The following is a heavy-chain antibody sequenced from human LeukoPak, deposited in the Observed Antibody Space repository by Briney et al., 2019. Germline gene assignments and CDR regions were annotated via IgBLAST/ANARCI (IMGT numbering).Heavy chain of an antibody. V-gene: IGHV3-30-3*01. D-gene: IGHD4-17*01. CDR3: ARDGDGDQITFVEY. CDR2: ISYDGSNK. CDR1: GFTFSSYA. J-gene: IGHJ4*02. Sequence: PGRSLRLSCAASGFTFSSYAMHWVRQAPGKGLEWVAVISYDGSNKYYADSVKGRFTISRDNSKNTLYLQMNSLRAEDTAVYYFARDGDGDQITFVEYWGQGTLVTVSS.